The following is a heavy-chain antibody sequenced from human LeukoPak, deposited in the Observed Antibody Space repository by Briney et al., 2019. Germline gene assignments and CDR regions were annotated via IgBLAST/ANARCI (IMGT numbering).Heavy chain of an antibody. CDR3: AKDRCYSPXCRSFDN. CDR1: GLIVSCNY. J-gene: IGHJ4*02. V-gene: IGHV3-66*01. Sequence: GGSLRLSCVASGLIVSCNYMTWVRQAPGKGLEWVAVIYSSGGTYYADSVKGRFTISRDNSKNTLYLQMNSLRAEDTAVYYCAKDRCYSPXCRSFDNWGQGTLVTVSS. D-gene: IGHD2-2*01. CDR2: IYSSGGT.